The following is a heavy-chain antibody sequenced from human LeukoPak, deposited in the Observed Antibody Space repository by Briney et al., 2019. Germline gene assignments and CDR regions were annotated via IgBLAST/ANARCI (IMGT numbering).Heavy chain of an antibody. V-gene: IGHV4-30-2*01. CDR1: GGSISSGGYY. D-gene: IGHD6-6*01. CDR3: ARVAYSSSSLGIYFDY. CDR2: IYHSGNT. Sequence: PSETLSLTCTVSGGSISSGGYYWSWIRQPPGKGLEWIGYIYHSGNTYYNPSLKSRVTVSLDRSKNQFSLKLSSVTAADTAVFYCARVAYSSSSLGIYFDYWGQGTLVTVSS. J-gene: IGHJ4*02.